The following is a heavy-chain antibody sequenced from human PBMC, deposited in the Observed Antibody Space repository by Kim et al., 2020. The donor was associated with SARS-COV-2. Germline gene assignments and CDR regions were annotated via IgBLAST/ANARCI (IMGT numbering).Heavy chain of an antibody. V-gene: IGHV3-7*01. Sequence: GGSLRLSCAASGFTFSSYWMSWVRQAPGKGLEWVANIKQDGSEKYYVDSVKGRFTISRDNAKNSLYLQMNSLRAEDTAVYYCAREQGAYAFWSGYSPAYYYHMDVWGKATTITVSS. J-gene: IGHJ6*03. CDR2: IKQDGSEK. D-gene: IGHD3-3*01. CDR1: GFTFSSYW. CDR3: AREQGAYAFWSGYSPAYYYHMDV.